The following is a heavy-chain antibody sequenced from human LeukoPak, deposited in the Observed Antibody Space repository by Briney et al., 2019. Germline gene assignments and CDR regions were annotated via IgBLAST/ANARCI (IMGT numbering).Heavy chain of an antibody. CDR2: IYHSGST. D-gene: IGHD2-2*01. Sequence: SETLSLTCAVSGGSISSGGYSWSWIRQPPGKGLEWIGYIYHSGSTYYNPSLKGRVTISVDTSKNQLSLKLSSVTAADTAVYYCARESDRYCISTSCPNWYDPWGQGTLVTVSS. J-gene: IGHJ5*02. CDR3: ARESDRYCISTSCPNWYDP. V-gene: IGHV4-30-2*01. CDR1: GGSISSGGYS.